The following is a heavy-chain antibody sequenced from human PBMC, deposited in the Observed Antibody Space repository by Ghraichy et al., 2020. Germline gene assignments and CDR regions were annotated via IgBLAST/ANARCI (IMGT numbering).Heavy chain of an antibody. J-gene: IGHJ3*01. CDR1: GFTITDAW. V-gene: IGHV3-15*01. CDR2: IRSKTDGGTT. D-gene: IGHD3-22*01. CDR3: TKGGHYYDP. Sequence: GGSLRLSCAASGFTITDAWMTWLRQAPGKGLEWVGRIRSKTDGGTTDYAAPVKGRFTISRDDSKNTLYLQMNSLETEDTALYYCTKGGHYYDPWGQGTMVTIS.